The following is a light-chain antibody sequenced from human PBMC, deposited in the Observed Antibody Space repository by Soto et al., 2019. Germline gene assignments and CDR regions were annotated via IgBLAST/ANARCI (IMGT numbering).Light chain of an antibody. Sequence: DIQMTQSPSTLSASVGDRVTITCRASQSISRWLAWYQQKPGKAPKLLIYDASSLQSGVPSRFSGRGSGTEFTLTISRLQPDDFATYYCQQYNTYSPGVTFGGGTKVEIK. CDR3: QQYNTYSPGVT. CDR1: QSISRW. J-gene: IGKJ4*01. V-gene: IGKV1-5*01. CDR2: DAS.